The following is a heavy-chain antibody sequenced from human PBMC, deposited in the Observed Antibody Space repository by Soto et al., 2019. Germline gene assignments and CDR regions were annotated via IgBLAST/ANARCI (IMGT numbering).Heavy chain of an antibody. V-gene: IGHV1-18*01. CDR1: GYTFTSYG. CDR2: ISAYNGNT. J-gene: IGHJ4*02. CDR3: ARVFAAGSGWYVGGWDY. Sequence: ASVKVSCKASGYTFTSYGISWVRQAPGQGLEWMGWISAYNGNTNYAQKLQGRVTMTTDTSTSTAYMELRSLRSDDTAVYYCARVFAAGSGWYVGGWDYWGQGTLVTVSS. D-gene: IGHD6-19*01.